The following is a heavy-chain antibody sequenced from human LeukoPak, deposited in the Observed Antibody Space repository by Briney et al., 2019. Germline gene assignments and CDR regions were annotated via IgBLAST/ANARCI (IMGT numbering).Heavy chain of an antibody. Sequence: SETLSLTCTVSGGSISSGSYYWRWIRQPAGTGLEWIGRIYTSGSTNYNPSLKSRVTISVNTSKNQFSLKLSSVTAADTAVYYCARDLFDWPRLGVWFDPWGQGTLVTVSS. J-gene: IGHJ5*02. V-gene: IGHV4-61*02. CDR3: ARDLFDWPRLGVWFDP. CDR2: IYTSGST. D-gene: IGHD3-9*01. CDR1: GGSISSGSYY.